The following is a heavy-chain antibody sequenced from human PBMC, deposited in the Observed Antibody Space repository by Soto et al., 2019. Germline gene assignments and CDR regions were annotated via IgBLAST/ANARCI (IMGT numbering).Heavy chain of an antibody. CDR3: ARGRGSGSLMLMD. V-gene: IGHV1-8*01. CDR2: MNPNSGNT. Sequence: QEQLVQSGAEVKKPGASVKVSCKASGYTFTDYDINWVRQATRQGLEWMGWMNPNSGNTEFAQKFQGRVTLTRDTSINTAYMEVSSLRSDDTAVYYCARGRGSGSLMLMDWDQGTLVIVSS. J-gene: IGHJ1*01. D-gene: IGHD3-16*01. CDR1: GYTFTDYD.